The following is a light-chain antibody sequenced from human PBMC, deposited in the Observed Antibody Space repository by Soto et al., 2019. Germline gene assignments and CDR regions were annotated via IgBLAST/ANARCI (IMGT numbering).Light chain of an antibody. J-gene: IGLJ3*02. CDR1: SSNMGSNY. Sequence: QSVLTQPPSASGTPGHGVSISCSGSSSNMGSNYVYWYQQLPGRAPRLIIYKNDQRPSGVPDRFSGSKSGTSASLAISGLRSEDEALYHCATWDDSLTGLVFGGGTKLTVL. V-gene: IGLV1-47*01. CDR3: ATWDDSLTGLV. CDR2: KND.